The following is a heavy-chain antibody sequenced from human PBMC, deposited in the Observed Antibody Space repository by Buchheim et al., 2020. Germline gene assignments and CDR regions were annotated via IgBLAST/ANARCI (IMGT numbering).Heavy chain of an antibody. D-gene: IGHD6-13*01. V-gene: IGHV1-46*01. Sequence: QVQLVQSGAEVKKPGASVKVSCKASGYTFTSYYMHWVRQAPGQGLEWMGIINPSGGSTSYAQKFQGRVTMTRDTSTSTVYMELSSLRSEDTAVYYCARDLALRVAAAGTGYFDLWGRGTL. CDR2: INPSGGST. CDR1: GYTFTSYY. J-gene: IGHJ2*01. CDR3: ARDLALRVAAAGTGYFDL.